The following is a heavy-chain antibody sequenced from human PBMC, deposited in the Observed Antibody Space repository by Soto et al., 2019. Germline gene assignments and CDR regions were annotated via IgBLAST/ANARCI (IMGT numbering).Heavy chain of an antibody. D-gene: IGHD3-3*01. J-gene: IGHJ6*02. CDR2: IYYSGST. Sequence: SETLSLTCTVSGGSISSYYWSWIRQPPGKGLEWIGYIYYSGSTNYNPSLKSRVTISVDTSKNQFSLKLSSVTAADTAVYYCARGYYDFWSGYYYYYGMDVWGQGTTVTVSS. V-gene: IGHV4-59*01. CDR3: ARGYYDFWSGYYYYYGMDV. CDR1: GGSISSYY.